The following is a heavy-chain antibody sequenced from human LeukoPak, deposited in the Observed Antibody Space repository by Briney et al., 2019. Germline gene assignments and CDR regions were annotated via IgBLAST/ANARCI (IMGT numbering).Heavy chain of an antibody. V-gene: IGHV4-39*07. CDR1: GGPISSSSYY. D-gene: IGHD6-19*01. CDR3: ARELRSSGPVDP. CDR2: IYYSGST. J-gene: IGHJ5*02. Sequence: PSETLSLTCTVSGGPISSSSYYWGWIRQPPGKGLEWIGSIYYSGSTYYNPSLKSRVTISVDTSKNQFSLKLSSVTAADTAVYYCARELRSSGPVDPWGQGTLVTVSS.